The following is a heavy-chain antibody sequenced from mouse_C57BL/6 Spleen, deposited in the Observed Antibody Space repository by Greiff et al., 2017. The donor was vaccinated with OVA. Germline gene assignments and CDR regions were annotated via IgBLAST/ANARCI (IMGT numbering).Heavy chain of an antibody. D-gene: IGHD3-1*01. CDR3: ARGGYDYAMDY. V-gene: IGHV3-6*01. J-gene: IGHJ4*01. CDR1: GYSITSGYY. Sequence: VQLQQSGPGLVKPSQSLSLTCYVTGYSITSGYYWYWIRQFPGNNLEWMGYIIYDGSTNYNPYLKNRISITRDTSKNLFFLKLNSVTTEDTATYYCARGGYDYAMDYWGQGTSVTVSS. CDR2: IIYDGST.